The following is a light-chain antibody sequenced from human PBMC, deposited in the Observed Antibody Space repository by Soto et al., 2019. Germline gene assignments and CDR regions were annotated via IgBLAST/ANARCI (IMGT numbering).Light chain of an antibody. CDR3: CSYSGSYTLV. V-gene: IGLV2-11*01. Sequence: QSALTQPRSVSGSPGQSVTLSCTGSSSHVGCYHYVSWYQHHPGKAPKIIIYDVNKRPSGVPDRFSGSKSGTTASLTISGLEPEAEADYYCCSYSGSYTLVFGGGTKLTVL. CDR1: SSHVGCYHY. J-gene: IGLJ2*01. CDR2: DVN.